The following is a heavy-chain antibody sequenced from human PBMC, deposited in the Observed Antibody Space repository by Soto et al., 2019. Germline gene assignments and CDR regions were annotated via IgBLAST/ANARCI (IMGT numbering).Heavy chain of an antibody. J-gene: IGHJ6*02. CDR2: MYNTGST. Sequence: PSETLSLTCTLSGGSIRGYHWSWIRQPPGKGLEWIGYMYNTGSTVYNPSFKSRVTISVDTSKNQFSLKLNSVTAADTAVYYCARDLWGYCGTDCYPLDVWGQGTTVT. D-gene: IGHD2-21*02. V-gene: IGHV4-59*01. CDR1: GGSIRGYH. CDR3: ARDLWGYCGTDCYPLDV.